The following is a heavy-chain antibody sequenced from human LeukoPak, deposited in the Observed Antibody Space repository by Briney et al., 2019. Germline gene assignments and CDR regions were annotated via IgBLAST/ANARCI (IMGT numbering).Heavy chain of an antibody. D-gene: IGHD2-2*01. J-gene: IGHJ4*02. V-gene: IGHV4-39*01. CDR2: IYYSGNT. CDR1: GGSISSSSYY. CDR3: ARRSYARYYFDY. Sequence: SETLSLTCTVSGGSISSSSYYWGWIRQPPGKGLEWIGSIYYSGNTYYNPSLKSRVTISIDTSKNQFSLKLSPVTAADTAVYYCARRSYARYYFDYWGQGTLVTVSS.